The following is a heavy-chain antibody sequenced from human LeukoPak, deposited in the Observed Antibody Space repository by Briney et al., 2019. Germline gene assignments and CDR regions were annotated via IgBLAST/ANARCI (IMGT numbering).Heavy chain of an antibody. CDR3: ATGVATAMAHFDY. V-gene: IGHV1-69-2*01. J-gene: IGHJ4*02. CDR1: GYTFTDYY. D-gene: IGHD5-18*01. Sequence: ASVKVSCKVSGYTFTDYYMHWVQQAPGKGLEWMGLVDPEDGETIYAEKFQGRVTITADTSTDTAYMELSSLRSEDTAVYYCATGVATAMAHFDYWGQGTLVTVSS. CDR2: VDPEDGET.